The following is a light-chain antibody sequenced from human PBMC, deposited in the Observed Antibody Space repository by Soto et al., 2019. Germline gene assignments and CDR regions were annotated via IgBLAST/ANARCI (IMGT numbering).Light chain of an antibody. CDR2: GNR. J-gene: IGLJ3*02. CDR3: QSYDRSLSGSWV. Sequence: QSVLTHPPAVSGAPGQRVTISCTGSSSNIGAGFDVHWYQQLPGTAPKLLIYGNRKRPSGVPDRFSGSKSGTSGSLAINGLQAEDEAQDYCQSYDRSLSGSWVFGGGTKLAVL. CDR1: SSNIGAGFD. V-gene: IGLV1-40*01.